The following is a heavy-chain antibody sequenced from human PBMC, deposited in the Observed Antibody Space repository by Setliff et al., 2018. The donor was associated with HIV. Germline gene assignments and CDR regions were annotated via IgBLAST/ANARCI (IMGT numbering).Heavy chain of an antibody. Sequence: ASVKVSYKASGYTFTSYGISWVRQAPGQGLEWMGWISAYNGNTNYAQKLQGRVTMTTDTSTSTAYMELRSLRSDDTAVYYCARDPLKYYGSGSYYIPFDYWGQGTLVTVS. CDR1: GYTFTSYG. J-gene: IGHJ4*02. CDR2: ISAYNGNT. CDR3: ARDPLKYYGSGSYYIPFDY. V-gene: IGHV1-18*01. D-gene: IGHD3-10*01.